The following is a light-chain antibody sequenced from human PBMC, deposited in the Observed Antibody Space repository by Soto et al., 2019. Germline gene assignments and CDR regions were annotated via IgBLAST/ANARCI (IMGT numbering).Light chain of an antibody. J-gene: IGLJ7*01. CDR3: VLYMGSGISV. CDR1: SGSVSTSNY. CDR2: STN. Sequence: QTVVTQEPSFSVSPGGTVTLTCGLSSGSVSTSNYPSWYQQTPGQAPRTLIYSTNIRSSGVPDRFSGSILGIKAALTITGAQADDESDYYCVLYMGSGISVFGGGTQLTVL. V-gene: IGLV8-61*01.